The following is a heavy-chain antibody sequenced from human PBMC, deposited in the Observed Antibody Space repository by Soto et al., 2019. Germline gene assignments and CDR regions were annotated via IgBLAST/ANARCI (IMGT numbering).Heavy chain of an antibody. J-gene: IGHJ4*02. CDR3: VRQTGGVATPGDDY. CDR1: GYPFDSFD. CDR2: MNPDSGDT. V-gene: IGHV1-8*01. D-gene: IGHD2-15*01. Sequence: QVQLVQSGAEVKKPGASVKVSCEASGYPFDSFDINWVRQAAGQGLEWMGWMNPDSGDTAVAQRFQDRIIMTRTTSTSTAYMELRRLTPDDSAVYFCVRQTGGVATPGDDYWGQGTLVNVSS.